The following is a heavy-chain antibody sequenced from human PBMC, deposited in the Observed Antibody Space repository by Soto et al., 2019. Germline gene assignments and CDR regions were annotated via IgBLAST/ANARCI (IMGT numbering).Heavy chain of an antibody. CDR3: ARPSPLLGETGTTGVDS. Sequence: APVKVSCKTAGSTYTSDYMRLVRQAPGQGLEWMGIINPSGGSTSYAQKFQGRVTMTRDTSIFTAYMELSRLRSDDTAMYYCARPSPLLGETGTTGVDSWGQGKRVTVAS. V-gene: IGHV1-46*01. CDR1: GSTYTSDY. J-gene: IGHJ4*02. CDR2: INPSGGST. D-gene: IGHD1-7*01.